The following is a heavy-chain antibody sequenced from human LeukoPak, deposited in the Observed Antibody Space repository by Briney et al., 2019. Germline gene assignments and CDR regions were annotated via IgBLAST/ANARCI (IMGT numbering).Heavy chain of an antibody. J-gene: IGHJ4*02. CDR3: ARVVYDSSTYPKSYFDF. CDR2: IYYRGIT. Sequence: SETLSLTCTVSGGSISSYYWGWIRQPPGKGLEWIGSIYYRGITYYNPSLKSRVTISVDTSKNQFSLKLSSVTAADTAVYYCARVVYDSSTYPKSYFDFWGQGTLVTVSS. CDR1: GGSISSYY. D-gene: IGHD3-22*01. V-gene: IGHV4-39*07.